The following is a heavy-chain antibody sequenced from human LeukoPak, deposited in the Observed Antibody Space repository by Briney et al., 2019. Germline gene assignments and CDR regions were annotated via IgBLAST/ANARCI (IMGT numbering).Heavy chain of an antibody. CDR3: ARVGPYYYDSSGYELNIPELHDAFDI. J-gene: IGHJ3*02. CDR2: INPNSGGT. D-gene: IGHD3-22*01. V-gene: IGHV1-2*02. Sequence: ASVKVSCKASGYTFTGYYMHWVRQAPGQGLEWMGWINPNSGGTNYAQKFQGRVTMTRDTSISTAYMELSRLRSDDTAVYYCARVGPYYYDSSGYELNIPELHDAFDIWGQGTMVTVSS. CDR1: GYTFTGYY.